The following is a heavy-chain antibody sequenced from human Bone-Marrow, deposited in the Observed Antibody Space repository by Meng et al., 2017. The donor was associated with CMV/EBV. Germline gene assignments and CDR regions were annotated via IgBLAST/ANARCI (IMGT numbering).Heavy chain of an antibody. CDR2: ITGSGGST. CDR1: GFTFSNCA. D-gene: IGHD2-2*01. CDR3: AGTISTNCCTFDY. V-gene: IGHV3-23*01. Sequence: AYGFTFSNCAMSWVRQAPGKGLEWVSAITGSGGSTYFADSVKGRFTISRDNSKNTLYLQMNSLRAEDTAVYYCAGTISTNCCTFDYWGQGILVTVSS. J-gene: IGHJ4*02.